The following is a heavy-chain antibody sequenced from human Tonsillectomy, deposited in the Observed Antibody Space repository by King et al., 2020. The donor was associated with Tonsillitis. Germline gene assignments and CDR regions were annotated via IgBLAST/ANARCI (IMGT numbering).Heavy chain of an antibody. CDR2: ISYDGSNK. CDR3: AKSGCSSTSCYAGEVYY. D-gene: IGHD2-2*01. V-gene: IGHV3-30*18. J-gene: IGHJ4*02. CDR1: GFTFSSYG. Sequence: VQLVESGGGVVQPGRSLRLSCAASGFTFSSYGMHWVRQAPGKGLEWVAVISYDGSNKYYADSVKGRFTISRYNSKNTLYLQMNSLRAEDTAVYYCAKSGCSSTSCYAGEVYYCGQGTLFTVSS.